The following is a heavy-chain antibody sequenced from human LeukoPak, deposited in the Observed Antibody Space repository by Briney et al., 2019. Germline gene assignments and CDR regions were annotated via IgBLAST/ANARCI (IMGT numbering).Heavy chain of an antibody. CDR3: AGTGLFFDH. Sequence: PSETLSLTCRVSGASISGYYWSWIRQPPGKGLEWIGHMYYSGGTTYNPSLKSRVSISLDTSKKHFSLKLSSVTAADTAVYYCAGTGLFFDHWSQGTLVTVSS. CDR2: MYYSGGT. CDR1: GASISGYY. D-gene: IGHD7-27*01. V-gene: IGHV4-59*01. J-gene: IGHJ4*02.